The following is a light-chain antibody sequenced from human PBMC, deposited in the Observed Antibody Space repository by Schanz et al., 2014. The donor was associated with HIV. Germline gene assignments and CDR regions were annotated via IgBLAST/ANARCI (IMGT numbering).Light chain of an antibody. J-gene: IGLJ1*01. V-gene: IGLV2-14*02. CDR1: SSDIGNYNL. CDR3: ASYTTSHTFV. Sequence: QSALTQPASVSGSPGQSITISCTGTSSDIGNYNLVSWFQHHPGEAPKIMIFEVRKRPSGVSGRFSGSKSGNMAYLTISALQAEDEADYYCASYTTSHTFVFGTGTKLTVL. CDR2: EVR.